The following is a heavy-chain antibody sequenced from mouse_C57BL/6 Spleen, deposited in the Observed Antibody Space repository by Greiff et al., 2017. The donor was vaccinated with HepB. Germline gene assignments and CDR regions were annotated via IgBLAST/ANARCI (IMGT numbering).Heavy chain of an antibody. Sequence: VQLQQSGAELVRPGTSVKVSCKASGYAFTNYLIEWVKQRPGQGLEWIGVINPGSGGTNYNEKFKGKATLTADKSSSTAYMQLSSLTSEDSAVYFCARGGGLRAMDYWGQGTSVTVSS. CDR3: ARGGGLRAMDY. D-gene: IGHD3-1*01. CDR2: INPGSGGT. J-gene: IGHJ4*01. V-gene: IGHV1-54*01. CDR1: GYAFTNYL.